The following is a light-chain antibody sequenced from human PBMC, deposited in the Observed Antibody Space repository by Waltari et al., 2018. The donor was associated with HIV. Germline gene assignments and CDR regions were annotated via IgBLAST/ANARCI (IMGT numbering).Light chain of an antibody. CDR2: EVT. V-gene: IGLV2-8*01. CDR1: SSDVGSYNY. Sequence: QSALTQPSSASGSPGQSVTISCTGTSSDVGSYNYVSWYQQHPGKAPKLMIYEVTKRPSGVPDRFSGSKSGNTASLTVSGLQAEDEADYYCSSYAGSNILVFGGGTKLTVL. CDR3: SSYAGSNILV. J-gene: IGLJ2*01.